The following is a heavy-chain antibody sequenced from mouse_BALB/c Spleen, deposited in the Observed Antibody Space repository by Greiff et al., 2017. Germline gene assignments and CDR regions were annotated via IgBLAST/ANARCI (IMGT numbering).Heavy chain of an antibody. CDR1: GFTFSSFG. CDR3: ARYYYGSTFDY. CDR2: ISSGSSTI. Sequence: DVKLVESGGGLVKPGGSLKLSCAASGFTFSSFGMHWVRQAPEKGLEWVAYISSGSSTIYYADTVKGRFTISRDNPKNTLFLQMTSLSSEDTAMYYCARYYYGSTFDYWGQGTTLTVSS. J-gene: IGHJ2*01. D-gene: IGHD1-1*01. V-gene: IGHV5-17*02.